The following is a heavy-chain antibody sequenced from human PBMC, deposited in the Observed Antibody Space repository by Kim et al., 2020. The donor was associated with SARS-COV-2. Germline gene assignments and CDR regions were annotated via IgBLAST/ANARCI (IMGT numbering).Heavy chain of an antibody. D-gene: IGHD6-6*01. CDR2: INHSGST. Sequence: SETLSLTCAVYGGSFSGYYWSWIRQPPGKGLEWIGEINHSGSTNYNPSLKSRVTISVDTSKNQFSLKLSSVTAADTAVYYCARGHGIAARPEYYYYYMDV. V-gene: IGHV4-34*01. CDR1: GGSFSGYY. CDR3: ARGHGIAARPEYYYYYMDV. J-gene: IGHJ6*03.